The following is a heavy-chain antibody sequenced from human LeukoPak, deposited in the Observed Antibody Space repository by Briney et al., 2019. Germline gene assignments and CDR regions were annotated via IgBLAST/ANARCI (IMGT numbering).Heavy chain of an antibody. V-gene: IGHV4-34*01. D-gene: IGHD3-10*01. Sequence: SETLSLTCAVYGGSFSGYYWSWIRQPPGKGLGWIGEINHSGSTNYNPSLKSRVTISVDTSKNQFSLKLSSVTAADTAVYYCAMDRRITMVRGVSGARRNDYWGQGTLVTVSS. CDR3: AMDRRITMVRGVSGARRNDY. CDR1: GGSFSGYY. J-gene: IGHJ4*02. CDR2: INHSGST.